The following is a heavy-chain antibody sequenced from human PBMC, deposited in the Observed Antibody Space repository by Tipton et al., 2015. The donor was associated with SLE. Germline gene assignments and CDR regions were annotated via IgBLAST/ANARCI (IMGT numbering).Heavy chain of an antibody. J-gene: IGHJ6*03. CDR3: ATAPAILGGDTYYFYMAV. CDR2: IYSDGSRS. D-gene: IGHD3-3*01. V-gene: IGHV3-23*03. Sequence: SLRLSCAASGFTFSNYAMTWVRQAPGKGLEWVSVIYSDGSRSYYGDSVKGRFLISRDSSENTVYLQMNSLRAHDTAAYYCATAPAILGGDTYYFYMAVWGKATTVTVS. CDR1: GFTFSNYA.